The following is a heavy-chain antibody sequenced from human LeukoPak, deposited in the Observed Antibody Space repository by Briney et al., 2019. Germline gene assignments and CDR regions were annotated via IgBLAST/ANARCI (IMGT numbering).Heavy chain of an antibody. CDR2: ISPSGNTI. D-gene: IGHD1-26*01. Sequence: GGSLRLSCVGSRFTFSDYHMSWIRQAPGKGLEWVSYISPSGNTIHYIDSVKGRFTISRDNAKNSVYLQMNSLTAEDTAKYYCTRAPPWDLADYWGQGTLVTVSS. CDR3: TRAPPWDLADY. J-gene: IGHJ4*02. V-gene: IGHV3-11*04. CDR1: RFTFSDYH.